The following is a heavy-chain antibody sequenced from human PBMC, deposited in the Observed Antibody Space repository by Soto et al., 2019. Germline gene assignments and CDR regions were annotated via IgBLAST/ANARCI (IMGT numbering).Heavy chain of an antibody. J-gene: IGHJ3*02. CDR1: GLTFSISW. V-gene: IGHV3-7*01. CDR3: ATANTPYAFDM. CDR2: INPAGNVQ. Sequence: VQLVESGGGLVQPGESLRLSCAASGLTFSISWMTWVRQAPGEGLEWVSNINPAGNVQQYADSVKERFTISSENAKISLFLPMMGLRVEDTAVYYCATANTPYAFDMRGQGTMVTVSS.